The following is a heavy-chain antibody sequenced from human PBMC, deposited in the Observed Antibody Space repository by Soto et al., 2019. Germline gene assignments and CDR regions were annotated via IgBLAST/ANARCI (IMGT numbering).Heavy chain of an antibody. J-gene: IGHJ4*02. D-gene: IGHD4-17*01. CDR1: GFTFSSYG. CDR2: ISYDGSNK. Sequence: QVQLVESGGGVVQPGRSLRLSCAASGFTFSSYGMHWVRQAPGKGLEWVAVISYDGSNKYYADSVKGRFTISRDNSKNTLYLQMNSLRAEDTAVYYCAKDWRLLDYWGQGTLVTASS. V-gene: IGHV3-30*18. CDR3: AKDWRLLDY.